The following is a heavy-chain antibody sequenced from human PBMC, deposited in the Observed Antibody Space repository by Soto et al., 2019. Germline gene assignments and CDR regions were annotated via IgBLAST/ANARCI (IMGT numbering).Heavy chain of an antibody. Sequence: ASVKVSCKASGYTFTNYYIHWVRQAPGQGLEWMGVINPTGGRASYAPKFQGRVTLTRDTSTSTAYMELSSLRSDDTAVYYCARGRYGDYWGQGALVTVSS. CDR2: INPTGGRA. CDR3: ARGRYGDY. D-gene: IGHD1-1*01. J-gene: IGHJ4*02. V-gene: IGHV1-46*01. CDR1: GYTFTNYY.